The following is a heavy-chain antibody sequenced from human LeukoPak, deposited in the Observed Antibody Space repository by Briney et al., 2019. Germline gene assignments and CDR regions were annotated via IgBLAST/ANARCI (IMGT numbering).Heavy chain of an antibody. J-gene: IGHJ3*02. CDR1: GGSISSSSYY. Sequence: SETLSLTCTVSGGSISSSSYYWGWIRQPPGKGLEWSGSIYYSGSTYYNPSLKSRVTISVDTSKNQFSLKLSSVTAADTAVYYCARRLGRDYGGNSVHAFDIWGQGTMVTVSS. CDR3: ARRLGRDYGGNSVHAFDI. V-gene: IGHV4-39*01. CDR2: IYYSGST. D-gene: IGHD4-23*01.